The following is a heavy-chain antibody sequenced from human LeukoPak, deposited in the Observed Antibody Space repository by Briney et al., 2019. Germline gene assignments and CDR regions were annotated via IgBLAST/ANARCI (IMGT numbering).Heavy chain of an antibody. Sequence: SETLSLTCTVSGGSISSSAYHWGWIRQPPGKGLEWVGTINYGGNTYYNLSLKSRVIIFLDTSKNQFSLKLSSVTAADTAVYYCARLWSTSCKGGSCPHQPNYWGQGTRVTVPS. D-gene: IGHD2-15*01. V-gene: IGHV4-39*01. CDR3: ARLWSTSCKGGSCPHQPNY. CDR1: GGSISSSAYH. J-gene: IGHJ4*02. CDR2: INYGGNT.